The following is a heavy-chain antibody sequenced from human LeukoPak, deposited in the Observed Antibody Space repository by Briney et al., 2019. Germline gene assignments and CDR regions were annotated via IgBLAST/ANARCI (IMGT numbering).Heavy chain of an antibody. D-gene: IGHD2-2*01. CDR2: INSDGSST. CDR1: GFSFSDYN. J-gene: IGHJ3*02. Sequence: GGSLRLSCAASGFSFSDYNMHWVRQAPGKGLVWVSRINSDGSSTSYADSVKGRFTISRDNAKNTLYLQMNSLRAEDTAVYYCARDPGFSISAFDIWGQGTMVTVSS. V-gene: IGHV3-74*01. CDR3: ARDPGFSISAFDI.